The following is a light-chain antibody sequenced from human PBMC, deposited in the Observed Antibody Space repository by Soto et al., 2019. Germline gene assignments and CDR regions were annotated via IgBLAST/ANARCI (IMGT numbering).Light chain of an antibody. CDR2: LAS. J-gene: IGKJ2*01. CDR3: QQYNNYPYT. CDR1: QSIYSW. Sequence: DIQMTQSPSTLSASVGDRVTITFRASQSIYSWLAWYQQKPGKAPQLLIYLASTLESGVPSRFGGSGSGPEYTLTITSLQTDDFAAYYCQQYNNYPYTVGKGTKLESK. V-gene: IGKV1-5*03.